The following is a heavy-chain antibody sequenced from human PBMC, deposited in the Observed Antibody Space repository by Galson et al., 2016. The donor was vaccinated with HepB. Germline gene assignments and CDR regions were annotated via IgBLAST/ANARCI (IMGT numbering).Heavy chain of an antibody. V-gene: IGHV4-39*01. CDR3: AGHRGNGYFHDY. J-gene: IGHJ4*02. CDR2: IYHTGDT. D-gene: IGHD5-18*01. CDR1: GGSITSYTHY. Sequence: SETLSLTCTVSGGSITSYTHYWGWIRQPPGKGLEWIGSIYHTGDTFYKTSLRSRVTISVDTSKNQFSLNLNSVTAADTAVYYCAGHRGNGYFHDYWGRGTLAIVSS.